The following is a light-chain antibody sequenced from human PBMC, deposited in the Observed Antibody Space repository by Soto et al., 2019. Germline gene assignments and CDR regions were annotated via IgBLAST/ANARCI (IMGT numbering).Light chain of an antibody. CDR1: QSVSSN. Sequence: TQSPATLSVSPAERATLSCRASQSVSSNLAWYQQKPGQAPRLLIYGASTRATGIPARFSGSGSGTEFTLTISSLQSEDFATYYCQQYNSYWTFGQGTKVDIK. CDR2: GAS. V-gene: IGKV3-15*01. CDR3: QQYNSYWT. J-gene: IGKJ1*01.